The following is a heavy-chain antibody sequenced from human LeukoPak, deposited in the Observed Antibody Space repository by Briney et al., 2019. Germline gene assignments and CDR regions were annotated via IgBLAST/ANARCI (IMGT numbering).Heavy chain of an antibody. CDR1: VYTFTNYW. D-gene: IGHD6-19*01. J-gene: IGHJ4*02. Sequence: GESLKISCKGSVYTFTNYWIAWLRQMPGKGLEWMGFIYPGDSDTRYSPSFQGQVTISADKSITTAYLQFSSLRASDTAMYYCARHYITPEPLGWWGQGTLVTVSS. V-gene: IGHV5-51*01. CDR3: ARHYITPEPLGW. CDR2: IYPGDSDT.